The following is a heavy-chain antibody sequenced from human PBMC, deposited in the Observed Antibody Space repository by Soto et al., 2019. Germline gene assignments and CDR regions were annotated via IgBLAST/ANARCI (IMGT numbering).Heavy chain of an antibody. J-gene: IGHJ4*02. CDR3: AKDGVQRLDSTYYFDY. CDR1: GFTFSSYA. V-gene: IGHV3-23*01. D-gene: IGHD6-25*01. CDR2: ISGSGGST. Sequence: EVQLLESGGGLVQPGGSLRLSCAASGFTFSSYAMSWVRQAPGKGLEWVSAISGSGGSTYYADSVKGRFTISRDNSKNTLYLQMNSLRAEDTAVYYCAKDGVQRLDSTYYFDYWGQGTLVTVSS.